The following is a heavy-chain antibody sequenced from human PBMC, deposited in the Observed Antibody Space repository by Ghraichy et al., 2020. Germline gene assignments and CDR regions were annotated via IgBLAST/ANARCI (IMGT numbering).Heavy chain of an antibody. J-gene: IGHJ5*02. CDR2: INPNSGGT. Sequence: ASVKVSCKPSGYTFSGYYVHWVRQAPGQGRDWMGRINPNSGGTNYAQKFQGRVTMTRDTSISTAYMELSRLRSDDTAVYYCAVAAAVTGKFYPSGQGTLVTVSS. D-gene: IGHD6-25*01. CDR3: AVAAAVTGKFYP. CDR1: GYTFSGYY. V-gene: IGHV1-2*06.